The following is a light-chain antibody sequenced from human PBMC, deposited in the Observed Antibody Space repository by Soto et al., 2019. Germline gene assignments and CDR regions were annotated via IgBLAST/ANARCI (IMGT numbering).Light chain of an antibody. CDR2: DVY. CDR1: RTDVDGYDY. CDR3: TSYTTSNTRQIV. V-gene: IGLV2-14*03. J-gene: IGLJ1*01. Sequence: QSVLTQPASVSGSPGQSIAISCTGVRTDVDGYDYVSWYQQHPGQAPQLIIYDVYNRPSGVSHRFSGSKSGDTASLTISGLQAEDEADYYCTSYTTSNTRQIVFGTGTKVTVL.